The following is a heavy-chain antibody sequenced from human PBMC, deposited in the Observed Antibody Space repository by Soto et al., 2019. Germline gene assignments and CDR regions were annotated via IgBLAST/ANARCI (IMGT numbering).Heavy chain of an antibody. CDR3: ARDLGSVYYFDY. D-gene: IGHD2-15*01. CDR2: IPNVGSNE. J-gene: IGHJ4*02. CDR1: GFTFSTYT. V-gene: IGHV3-30-3*01. Sequence: QVQLVESGGGVVQPGRSLRLSCAASGFTFSTYTMHWVRQAPGKGLEWVAVIPNVGSNEYFADSVKGRFTISRDNSKSTLYLQMNSLRVEDTAVYYCARDLGSVYYFDYWGQGTLVTVSS.